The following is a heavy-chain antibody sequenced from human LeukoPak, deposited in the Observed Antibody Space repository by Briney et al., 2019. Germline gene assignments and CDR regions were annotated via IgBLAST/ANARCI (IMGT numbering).Heavy chain of an antibody. J-gene: IGHJ5*02. CDR1: GFTFTSSA. CDR2: IAVGSGNT. V-gene: IGHV1-58*02. Sequence: SVKVSCKASGFTFTSSAMQWVRQARGQRLEWIGWIAVGSGNTNYAQKFQERVTITRDMSTSTAYMELSSLRSEDTAVYYCAAGDIAAAGTVPWGQGTLVTVSS. D-gene: IGHD6-13*01. CDR3: AAGDIAAAGTVP.